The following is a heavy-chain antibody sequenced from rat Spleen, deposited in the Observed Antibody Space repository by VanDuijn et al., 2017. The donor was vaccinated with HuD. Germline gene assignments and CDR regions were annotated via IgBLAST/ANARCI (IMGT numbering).Heavy chain of an antibody. V-gene: IGHV5-31*01. CDR2: ISATGGST. CDR3: TRQNNYAAY. Sequence: EVQLVESGGGLVQPGRSLKLSCVASGFTFNNYWMTWNRQVPGKGLEWVASISATGGSTYYPDSVKGRFTISRDDAKSTLYLQMNSLRSEDTATYYCTRQNNYAAYWGQGTLVTVSS. CDR1: GFTFNNYW. D-gene: IGHD1-10*01. J-gene: IGHJ3*01.